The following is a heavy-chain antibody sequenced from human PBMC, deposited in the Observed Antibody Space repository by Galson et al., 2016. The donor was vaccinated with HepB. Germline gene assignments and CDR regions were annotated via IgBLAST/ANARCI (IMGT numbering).Heavy chain of an antibody. J-gene: IGHJ6*02. V-gene: IGHV3-11*05. Sequence: SLRLSCAASGFTFSDYYMSWIRQAPGEGLEWVSYISVSGTYTNYADSVKGRFTISRDNAKNSLYLQMYSLRAEDTAIYYCARDLSTGGVIIPYSFSYYGVDGWGQGTPVTVSS. D-gene: IGHD3-10*01. CDR1: GFTFSDYY. CDR2: ISVSGTYT. CDR3: ARDLSTGGVIIPYSFSYYGVDG.